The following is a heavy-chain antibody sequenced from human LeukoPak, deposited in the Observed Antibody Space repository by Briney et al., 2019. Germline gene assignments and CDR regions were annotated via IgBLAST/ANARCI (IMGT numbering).Heavy chain of an antibody. D-gene: IGHD3-22*01. J-gene: IGHJ6*03. Sequence: PGGSLRLSCAASGFTFSTYAMSWVRQAPGKGLEWVSVISGSGSSTYYADSVKGRFTISRDNSKNTLYLQMNSLRAEDTAVYYCAKGSGDSSGYYYVYYYYYMDAWGKGTMVTVSS. CDR2: ISGSGSST. CDR3: AKGSGDSSGYYYVYYYYYMDA. V-gene: IGHV3-23*01. CDR1: GFTFSTYA.